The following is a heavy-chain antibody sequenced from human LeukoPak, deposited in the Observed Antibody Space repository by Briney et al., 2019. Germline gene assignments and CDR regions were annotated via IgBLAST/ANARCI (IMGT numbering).Heavy chain of an antibody. CDR2: IYYSGST. Sequence: PSETLSLTCTVSGGSISSYYWSWIRQPPGKGLEWIGYIYYSGSTNYNPSLKSRVTISVDTSKNQFSLKLSSVTAADTAVYYCARDSYSSSAWGQGTLVTVSS. J-gene: IGHJ5*02. D-gene: IGHD6-6*01. CDR1: GGSISSYY. V-gene: IGHV4-59*12. CDR3: ARDSYSSSA.